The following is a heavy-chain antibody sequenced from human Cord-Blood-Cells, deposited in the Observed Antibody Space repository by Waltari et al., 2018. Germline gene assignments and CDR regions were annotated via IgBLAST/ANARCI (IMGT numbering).Heavy chain of an antibody. CDR2: IHPSGGST. J-gene: IGHJ5*02. Sequence: QVQLVQSGAEVKKPAASVKVSCMASAYTFTSYYMHWVRQAPGPGLECMGIIHPSGGSTSYAQKFQGRVTITRDTSTITVYMELSSLRSEDTAVYYWAREYSSSWYWCDPWGQGTLVTVS. V-gene: IGHV1-46*01. CDR3: AREYSSSWYWCDP. D-gene: IGHD6-13*01. CDR1: AYTFTSYY.